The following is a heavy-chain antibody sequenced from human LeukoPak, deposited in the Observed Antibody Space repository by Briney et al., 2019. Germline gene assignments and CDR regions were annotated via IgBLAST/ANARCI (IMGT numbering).Heavy chain of an antibody. D-gene: IGHD3-22*01. V-gene: IGHV3-9*01. J-gene: IGHJ4*02. CDR1: GFTFDDYA. CDR2: ISWNSGSI. CDR3: ARDPTYYYDSSGYFWSYYFDY. Sequence: GGSLRLSCAASGFTFDDYAMHWVRQAPGKGLEWVSGISWNSGSIGYADSVKGRFTISRDNSKNTLYLQMNSLRAEDTAVYYCARDPTYYYDSSGYFWSYYFDYWGQGTLVTVSS.